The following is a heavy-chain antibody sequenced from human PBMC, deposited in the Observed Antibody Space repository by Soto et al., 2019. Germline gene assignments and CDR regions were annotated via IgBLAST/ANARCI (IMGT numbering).Heavy chain of an antibody. CDR1: GGSISSGGYY. CDR2: IYYSGST. Sequence: SETLSLTCTVSGGSISSGGYYWSWIRQHPGKGLEWIGYIYYSGSTYYNPSLKSRVTISVDTSKNRFSLKLSSVTAADTAVYYCARDLSIAARPVKGGWFDPWGQGTLVTVSS. D-gene: IGHD6-6*01. V-gene: IGHV4-31*03. CDR3: ARDLSIAARPVKGGWFDP. J-gene: IGHJ5*02.